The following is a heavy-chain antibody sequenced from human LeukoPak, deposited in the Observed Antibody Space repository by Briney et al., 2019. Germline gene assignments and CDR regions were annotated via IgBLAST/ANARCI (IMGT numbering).Heavy chain of an antibody. V-gene: IGHV4-34*01. D-gene: IGHD6-19*01. CDR3: ARGLLKGIPVAGTP. J-gene: IGHJ5*02. CDR2: INHSGVT. Sequence: PSETLSLTCAVYGGSFSGYSWSWIRQPPGKGLEWIGEINHSGVTNYNTSLRSRVSISVDTSKNQFSLKLRSVTAADTAVYYCARGLLKGIPVAGTPWGQGTLVSVSS. CDR1: GGSFSGYS.